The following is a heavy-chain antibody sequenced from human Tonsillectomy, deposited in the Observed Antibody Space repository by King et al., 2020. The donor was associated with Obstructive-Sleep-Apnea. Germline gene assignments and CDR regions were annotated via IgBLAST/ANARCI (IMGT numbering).Heavy chain of an antibody. D-gene: IGHD1-1*01. V-gene: IGHV3-21*01. CDR1: GFTFSSYS. CDR2: ISSGTSYI. J-gene: IGHJ4*02. CDR3: ARDQTGQFDY. Sequence: EVQLVESGGGLDKPGGSLRLSCAASGFTFSSYSMNWVRQAPGKGLEWVSSISSGTSYIYYADSVKGRFTISRDNAKNSLYLQMNSLRAEDTAVYYCARDQTGQFDYWGQGTLVTVSS.